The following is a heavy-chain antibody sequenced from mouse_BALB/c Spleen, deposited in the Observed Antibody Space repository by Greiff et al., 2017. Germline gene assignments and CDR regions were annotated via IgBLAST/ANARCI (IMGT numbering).Heavy chain of an antibody. Sequence: EVQRVESGGGLVQPGGSRKLSCAASGFTFSSFGMHWVRQAPEKGLEWVAYISSGSSTIYYADTVKGRFTISRDNPKNTLFLQMTSLRSEDTAMYYCARSGCDYWGQGTTLTVSS. CDR2: ISSGSSTI. D-gene: IGHD3-3*01. CDR1: GFTFSSFG. V-gene: IGHV5-17*02. CDR3: ARSGCDY. J-gene: IGHJ2*01.